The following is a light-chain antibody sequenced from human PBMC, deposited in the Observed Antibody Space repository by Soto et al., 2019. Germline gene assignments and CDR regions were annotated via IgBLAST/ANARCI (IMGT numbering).Light chain of an antibody. CDR2: GAS. Sequence: EIVMTQSPGTLSVSPGERATLSCRASQSVSSKLAWYQQKPGQAPRLLIYGASTRATDIPARFSGSGSGTDFTITISSVQSEDFAVYYCQQYDDWPPFTFGQGTRLEIK. J-gene: IGKJ5*01. V-gene: IGKV3-15*01. CDR3: QQYDDWPPFT. CDR1: QSVSSK.